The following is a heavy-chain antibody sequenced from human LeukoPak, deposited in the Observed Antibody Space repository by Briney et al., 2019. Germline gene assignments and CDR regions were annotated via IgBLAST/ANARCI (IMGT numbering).Heavy chain of an antibody. CDR1: GYTFTSNF. CDR3: ARAGEMATIWDYYYYYMDV. D-gene: IGHD5-24*01. J-gene: IGHJ6*03. CDR2: INPSGDNT. V-gene: IGHV1-46*01. Sequence: ASVKVSCKGSGYTFTSNFMHWVRQAPGQGLEWMGIINPSGDNTWYAQKFQGRVTMTRDMATSTVYMELSSLRSEDTAVYYCARAGEMATIWDYYYYYMDVWGKGTTVTISS.